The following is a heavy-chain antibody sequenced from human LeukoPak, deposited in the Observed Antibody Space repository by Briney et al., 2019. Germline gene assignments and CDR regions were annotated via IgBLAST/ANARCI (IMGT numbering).Heavy chain of an antibody. J-gene: IGHJ4*02. CDR2: IYRSGST. CDR3: ARQTGSGLFILP. CDR1: GGSISSSNW. V-gene: IGHV4-4*02. Sequence: SETLSLTCAVSGGSISSSNWWSWVRQPPGKGLEWIGEIYRSGSTNYNPSLKSRVTISLDKSKNQFSLRLSSVTAADTAVYYCARQTGSGLFILPGGQGTLVTVSS. D-gene: IGHD3/OR15-3a*01.